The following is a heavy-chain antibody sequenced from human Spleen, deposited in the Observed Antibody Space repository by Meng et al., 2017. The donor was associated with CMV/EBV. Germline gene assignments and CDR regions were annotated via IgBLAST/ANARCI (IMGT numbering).Heavy chain of an antibody. CDR3: AKDLDSSSWYGDAFDI. D-gene: IGHD6-13*01. J-gene: IGHJ3*02. CDR1: GFTFSDYY. V-gene: IGHV3-11*04. Sequence: GESLKISCAASGFTFSDYYMSWIRQAPGKGLEWVSYISSSGSTIYYADSVKGRFTISRDNAKNSLYLQMNSLRAEDTAVYYCAKDLDSSSWYGDAFDIWGQGAMVTVSS. CDR2: ISSSGSTI.